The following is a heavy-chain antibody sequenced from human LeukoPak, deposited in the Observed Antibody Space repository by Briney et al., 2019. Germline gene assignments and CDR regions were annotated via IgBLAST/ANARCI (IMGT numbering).Heavy chain of an antibody. CDR3: ARTKTQRGYSGYDSDY. Sequence: SQTLSLTCTVAGGSTSSGSYYWSWIRQPAVKGLEWIGRIDTSGSTNYNPSLKSRVTISVDTSKTQSSLKLSSVTAADTAVYYCARTKTQRGYSGYDSDYWGQGTLVTVSS. V-gene: IGHV4-61*02. CDR1: GGSTSSGSYY. D-gene: IGHD5-12*01. J-gene: IGHJ4*02. CDR2: IDTSGST.